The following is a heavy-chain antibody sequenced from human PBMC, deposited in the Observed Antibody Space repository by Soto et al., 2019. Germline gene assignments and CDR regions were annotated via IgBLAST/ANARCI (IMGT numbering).Heavy chain of an antibody. CDR2: ISASGSGT. CDR1: GFTFGSYA. Sequence: PGGSLRLSCAASGFTFGSYAMSWVRQAPGKGLEWVSIISASGSGTYSRDPVKGRFAISRDNSRNTLHLQMNSLRPEDTAVYFCAKVHYYDSTGYFRHFDSWGQGTQVTVSS. CDR3: AKVHYYDSTGYFRHFDS. V-gene: IGHV3-23*01. J-gene: IGHJ4*02. D-gene: IGHD3-22*01.